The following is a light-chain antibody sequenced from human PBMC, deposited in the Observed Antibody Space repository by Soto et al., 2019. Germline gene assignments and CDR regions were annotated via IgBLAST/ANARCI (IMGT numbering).Light chain of an antibody. CDR2: ENN. Sequence: QPVLTQPPSVSAAPGQKLTISCSGSSSNIGNRGVSWYQQLPGTAPKLLIYENNKRPSGIPDRFSGSKSGTSATLGISGLQTGDEADYYCGTWDSSLNAGVFGGGTKVTVL. V-gene: IGLV1-51*02. CDR3: GTWDSSLNAGV. CDR1: SSNIGNRG. J-gene: IGLJ2*01.